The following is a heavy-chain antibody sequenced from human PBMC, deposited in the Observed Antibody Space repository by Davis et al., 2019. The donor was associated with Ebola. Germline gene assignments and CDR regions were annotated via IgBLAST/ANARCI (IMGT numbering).Heavy chain of an antibody. D-gene: IGHD3-10*01. J-gene: IGHJ4*02. Sequence: GESLKISCAASGFSFSNTWMSWVRQAPGKGLEWVGRIKSNTGGGTTDYAAPVKGRSTISRDDSINSLYLQMNSLETEETAVYYCTIYYYGSGSFYLASYWGRGTLVTVS. CDR3: TIYYYGSGSFYLASY. V-gene: IGHV3-15*01. CDR2: IKSNTGGGTT. CDR1: GFSFSNTW.